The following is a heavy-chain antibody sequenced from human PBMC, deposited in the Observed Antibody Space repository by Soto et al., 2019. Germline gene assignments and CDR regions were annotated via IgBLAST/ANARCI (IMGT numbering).Heavy chain of an antibody. CDR1: GDSSSGGIFY. D-gene: IGHD3-10*01. CDR2: INYSGHT. J-gene: IGHJ3*02. CDR3: ARQRAWYGEWAYDI. V-gene: IGHV4-39*01. Sequence: QLQESGPGLVKPSETMSLTCTVSGDSSSGGIFYWGWMRQLPGKGLEWIGSINYSGHTYYSPSLKSRVTISVDRSRNHFSRDLSSVTAADSAVYYCARQRAWYGEWAYDIWGQGTMVTVSS.